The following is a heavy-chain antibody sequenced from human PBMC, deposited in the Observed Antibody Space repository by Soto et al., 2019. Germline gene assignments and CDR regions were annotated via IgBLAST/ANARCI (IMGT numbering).Heavy chain of an antibody. CDR2: ISSSSSTI. Sequence: GGSLRLSCAASGFTFSSYSMNWVRQAPGKGLEWVSYISSSSSTIYYADSVKGRFTISRDNAKNSLYLQMNSLRAEDTAVYYCARMTRIRDVYWGQGTLVTVSS. J-gene: IGHJ4*02. D-gene: IGHD2-15*01. CDR3: ARMTRIRDVY. V-gene: IGHV3-48*01. CDR1: GFTFSSYS.